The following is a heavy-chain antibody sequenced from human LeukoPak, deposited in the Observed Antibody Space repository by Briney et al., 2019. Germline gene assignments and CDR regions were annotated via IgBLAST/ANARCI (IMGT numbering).Heavy chain of an antibody. V-gene: IGHV1-69*05. J-gene: IGHJ4*02. D-gene: IGHD3-22*01. CDR2: IIPMFGTV. CDR1: GGTFSNYA. CDR3: VFDSSGYLSRSLPPYFDH. Sequence: SVKVSCKASGGTFSNYAINWVRQAPGQGLEWMGGIIPMFGTVKYAQKLQGRVTLRTDESTSTAYMELSSLTSEDTAVYYYVFDSSGYLSRSLPPYFDHWGQGTLVIVS.